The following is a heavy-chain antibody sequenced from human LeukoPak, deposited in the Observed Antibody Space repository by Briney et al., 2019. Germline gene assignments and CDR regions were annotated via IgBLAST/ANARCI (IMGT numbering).Heavy chain of an antibody. D-gene: IGHD2-2*01. Sequence: PGGSLRLSCAASGFTFSSYWMHWVRQAPGKGLVWVSRINSDGSSTSYADSVKGRFTISRDNAKNTLYLQMNSLRAEDTAVYYCARDRAWQGYCSSTSCREPGLDYWGQGTLVTVSS. CDR1: GFTFSSYW. CDR3: ARDRAWQGYCSSTSCREPGLDY. V-gene: IGHV3-74*01. J-gene: IGHJ4*02. CDR2: INSDGSST.